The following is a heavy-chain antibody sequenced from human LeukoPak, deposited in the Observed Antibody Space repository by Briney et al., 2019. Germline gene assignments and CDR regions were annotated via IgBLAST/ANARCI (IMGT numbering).Heavy chain of an antibody. CDR3: ARDETYSGSYYGFDY. D-gene: IGHD1-26*01. CDR1: GFTFSGAW. J-gene: IGHJ4*02. CDR2: ISYDGSNE. V-gene: IGHV3-30*03. Sequence: PGGSLRLSCAASGFTFSGAWMNWVRQAPGKGLEWVAIISYDGSNEYYADSVKGRFTISRDNSKNTLYLQMNSLRAADTAVYYCARDETYSGSYYGFDYWGQGTLVTVSS.